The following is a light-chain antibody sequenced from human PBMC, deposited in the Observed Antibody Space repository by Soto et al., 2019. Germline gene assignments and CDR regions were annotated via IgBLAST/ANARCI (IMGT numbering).Light chain of an antibody. V-gene: IGKV3-15*01. Sequence: EIVMTQSPATLSVSPGERATLSCRASQSVSSNLAWYQQKPGQAPRLLIYGASTRATGIPARVSGSGSGTEFTLTISSLQYEDFAVYYCQQYNNWPQWTFGQGTKVEIK. CDR1: QSVSSN. J-gene: IGKJ1*01. CDR3: QQYNNWPQWT. CDR2: GAS.